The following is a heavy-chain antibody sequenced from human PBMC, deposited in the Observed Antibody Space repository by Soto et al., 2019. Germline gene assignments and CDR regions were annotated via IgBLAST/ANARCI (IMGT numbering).Heavy chain of an antibody. CDR3: TTDFWNLNRWDYYYGMDV. CDR1: GFTFSNAW. Sequence: EVQLVESGGGLVKPGGSLRLSCAASGFTFSNAWMNWVRQAPGKGLEWVGRIKSKTDGGTTDYAAPVKGRFTISRDDSKNTLYLQMNSLKTEDTAVYYCTTDFWNLNRWDYYYGMDVWGQGTTVTVSS. V-gene: IGHV3-15*07. J-gene: IGHJ6*02. D-gene: IGHD3-3*01. CDR2: IKSKTDGGTT.